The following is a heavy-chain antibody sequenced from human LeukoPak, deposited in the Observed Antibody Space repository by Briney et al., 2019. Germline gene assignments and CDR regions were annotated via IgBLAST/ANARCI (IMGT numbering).Heavy chain of an antibody. Sequence: ASVKVSCKASGYTFTGYYMHWVRQAPGQGLEWMGGIIPIVGTANYAQKFQGRVTITADKSTSTAYMELSSLRSEDTAVYYCAMGVGAPEDLAVAADFDYWGQGTLVTVSS. J-gene: IGHJ4*02. D-gene: IGHD6-19*01. CDR3: AMGVGAPEDLAVAADFDY. CDR2: IIPIVGTA. CDR1: GYTFTGYY. V-gene: IGHV1-69*06.